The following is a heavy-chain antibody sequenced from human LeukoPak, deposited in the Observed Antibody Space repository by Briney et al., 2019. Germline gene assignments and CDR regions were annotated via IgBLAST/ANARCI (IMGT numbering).Heavy chain of an antibody. Sequence: GGSLRLSCAASAFTYSSYSMNWVRQAPGKGLEWVSSISSSSSYIYYADSMKGRFTISRHNAKKSLYLQMNSLRAEDTAVYYCARGGSEWLLQNWFDLWGRGTVVTVSS. CDR1: AFTYSSYS. V-gene: IGHV3-21*04. J-gene: IGHJ5*02. D-gene: IGHD3-22*01. CDR3: ARGGSEWLLQNWFDL. CDR2: ISSSSSYI.